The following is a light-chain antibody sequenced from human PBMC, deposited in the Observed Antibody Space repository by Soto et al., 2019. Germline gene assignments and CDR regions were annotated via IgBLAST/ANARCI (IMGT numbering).Light chain of an antibody. Sequence: QSALTQPPSASGSPGQSVTISCTGTSSDVGGYNYVSWYQQHPGKAPKLMIYDVSKRPLGVPARFSGSKSGNTASLTVSGLQAEDEADYYCSSYAGTHIVFGTGTKVTVL. J-gene: IGLJ1*01. CDR2: DVS. CDR1: SSDVGGYNY. CDR3: SSYAGTHIV. V-gene: IGLV2-8*01.